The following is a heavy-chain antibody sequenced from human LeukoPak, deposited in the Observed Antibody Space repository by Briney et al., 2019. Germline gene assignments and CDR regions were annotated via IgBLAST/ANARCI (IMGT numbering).Heavy chain of an antibody. CDR3: ARAGRATGGFDY. V-gene: IGHV1-46*01. J-gene: IGHJ4*02. CDR2: INPSGGST. CDR1: GYTFTSYY. D-gene: IGHD7-27*01. Sequence: ASVKVSCKASGYTFTSYYIYWVRQAPGQGLEWMGRINPSGGSTRYAQKFQGRVTMTRDTSTTTVYMELSGLRSEDTAVYYCARAGRATGGFDYWGQGTLVTVSS.